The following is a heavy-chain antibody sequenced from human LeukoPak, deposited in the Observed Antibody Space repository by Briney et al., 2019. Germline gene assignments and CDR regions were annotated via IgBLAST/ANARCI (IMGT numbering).Heavy chain of an antibody. V-gene: IGHV1-2*02. J-gene: IGHJ5*02. CDR1: GYTFTGYY. CDR2: INPNSDGT. D-gene: IGHD2-2*01. Sequence: GASVKVSCKASGYTFTGYYMHWVRQAPGQGLEWMGWINPNSDGTNYAQKFQGRVTMTRDTSISTAYMELSRLRSDDTAVYYCARDEGIVVVPDHRRFDPWGQGTLVTVSS. CDR3: ARDEGIVVVPDHRRFDP.